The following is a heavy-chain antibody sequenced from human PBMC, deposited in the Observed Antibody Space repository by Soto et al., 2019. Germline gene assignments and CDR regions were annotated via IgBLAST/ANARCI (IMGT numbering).Heavy chain of an antibody. Sequence: QVQLQQWGAGLLKPSETLSLTCAVYGGSFSGYYWSWIRQPPGKGLEWIGEIKHSGSTNYNPSLQRRVTISVDPSKNQFSLKLSSVTAADTAVYYCAREYGGNSGTFDYWGQGTLVTVSS. CDR3: AREYGGNSGTFDY. CDR2: IKHSGST. D-gene: IGHD2-21*02. J-gene: IGHJ4*02. CDR1: GGSFSGYY. V-gene: IGHV4-34*01.